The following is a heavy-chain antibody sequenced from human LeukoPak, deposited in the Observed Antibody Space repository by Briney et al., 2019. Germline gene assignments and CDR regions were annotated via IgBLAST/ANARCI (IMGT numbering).Heavy chain of an antibody. CDR3: GKTDIYFNPIDY. D-gene: IGHD3-9*01. CDR2: IHRAGRT. V-gene: IGHV4-4*02. Sequence: SETLSLTCAVSGVSISSSEWWIWVRQPPGQGLEWIGEIHRAGRTRYNPALKSRVTISMDYSKNQFSLKLTSVTAADTAIYYCGKTDIYFNPIDYWGPGSLVTVSS. J-gene: IGHJ4*02. CDR1: GVSISSSEW.